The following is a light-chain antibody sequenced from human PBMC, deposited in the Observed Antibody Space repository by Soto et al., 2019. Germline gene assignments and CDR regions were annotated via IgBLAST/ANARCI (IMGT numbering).Light chain of an antibody. J-gene: IGKJ1*01. V-gene: IGKV3-20*01. CDR1: QSVSNSF. CDR2: GAS. Sequence: EIVLTQSPGTLSLSPGERATLSCRASQSVSNSFLAWYQQKPGQAPRLLIYGASSRATGIPDRFSGSGSGTDFTLTISRLEPENFAVYYCQQYGNSRAFGQGTK. CDR3: QQYGNSRA.